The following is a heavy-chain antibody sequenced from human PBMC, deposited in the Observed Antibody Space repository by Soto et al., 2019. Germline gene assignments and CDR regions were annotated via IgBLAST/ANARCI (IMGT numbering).Heavy chain of an antibody. CDR3: GRSGLGLATLKTLDY. J-gene: IGHJ4*02. Sequence: SETLSLMCTVSGGSISSDSYYWGWIRQPPGKGLEWIGSIFYSGSTYYNPSLRSRVTISVDTSKNQFSLRLTSVTAADTAVYFCGRSGLGLATLKTLDYWGQGTLVTVSS. CDR2: IFYSGST. CDR1: GGSISSDSYY. D-gene: IGHD5-12*01. V-gene: IGHV4-39*01.